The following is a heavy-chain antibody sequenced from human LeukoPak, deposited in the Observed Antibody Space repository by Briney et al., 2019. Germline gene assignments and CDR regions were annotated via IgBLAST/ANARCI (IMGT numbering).Heavy chain of an antibody. Sequence: GRSLRLSCAASGFTFSSYGMHWVRQAPGKGLEWVAVISYDGSNKYYADSVKGRFTISRDNSKNTLYLQMNSLRAEDTAVYYCARDIVVVPEEYYFDYWGQGTLVTVSS. CDR3: ARDIVVVPEEYYFDY. J-gene: IGHJ4*02. D-gene: IGHD2-2*01. CDR2: ISYDGSNK. CDR1: GFTFSSYG. V-gene: IGHV3-30*03.